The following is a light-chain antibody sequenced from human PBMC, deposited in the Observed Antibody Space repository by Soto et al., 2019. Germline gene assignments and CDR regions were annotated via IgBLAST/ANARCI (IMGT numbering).Light chain of an antibody. J-gene: IGKJ1*01. CDR2: DAS. V-gene: IGKV3-15*01. CDR1: QSVSSN. Sequence: EIVMTQSPATLSVSPGERATLSCRASQSVSSNLVWYQQKPGQAPRLLIYDASSRATGIPARFSGSGSGTEFTLTISSLQSEDFAVYYCQQYNNWPRTVGQGTKVEIK. CDR3: QQYNNWPRT.